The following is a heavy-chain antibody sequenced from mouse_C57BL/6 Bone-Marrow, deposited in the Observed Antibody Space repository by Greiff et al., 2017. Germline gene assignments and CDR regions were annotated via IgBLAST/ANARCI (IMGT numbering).Heavy chain of an antibody. D-gene: IGHD2-2*01. CDR1: GYTFTSYW. Sequence: QVQLQQPGAELVKPGASVKLSCKASGYTFTSYWMHWVKQRPGQGLEWIGMIHPNSGSTNYNEKFKSKATLTVDKSSSTAYTQLSSLTSEDSAVYYCARKVTIYFDYWGQGTTLTVSS. V-gene: IGHV1-64*01. CDR3: ARKVTIYFDY. CDR2: IHPNSGST. J-gene: IGHJ2*01.